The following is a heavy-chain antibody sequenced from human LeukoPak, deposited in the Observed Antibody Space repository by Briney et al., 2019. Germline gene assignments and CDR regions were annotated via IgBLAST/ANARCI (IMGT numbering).Heavy chain of an antibody. V-gene: IGHV4-30-4*01. CDR1: GGSIRSDNYY. J-gene: IGHJ3*02. Sequence: PSETLSLTCTVSGGSIRSDNYYWSWIRQPPGKGLEWIGYVYYSGTTYFNPSLKSRTTISVDTSKNQFSLKLSSVTAVDTAVYYCARGGDFWSGHHAFDIWGQGTMVTVSS. CDR3: ARGGDFWSGHHAFDI. CDR2: VYYSGTT. D-gene: IGHD3-3*01.